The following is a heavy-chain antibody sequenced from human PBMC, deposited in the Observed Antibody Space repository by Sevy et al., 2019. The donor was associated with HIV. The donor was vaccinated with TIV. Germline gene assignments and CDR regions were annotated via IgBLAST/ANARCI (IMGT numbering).Heavy chain of an antibody. Sequence: GGSLRLSCVASGFSFDRYRMHWIRQAPGKGLEWVAVILYEGINKDYGDSVRGRFTISRDNSKNTLYLEMNNLRVDDKAVYYCATGRDYGSGSYDYWGQGTLVTVSS. CDR3: ATGRDYGSGSYDY. CDR1: GFSFDRYR. D-gene: IGHD3-10*01. CDR2: ILYEGINK. J-gene: IGHJ4*02. V-gene: IGHV3-33*03.